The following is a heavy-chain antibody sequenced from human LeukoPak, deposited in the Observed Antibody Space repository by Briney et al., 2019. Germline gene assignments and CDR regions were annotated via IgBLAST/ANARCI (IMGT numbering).Heavy chain of an antibody. CDR3: ARADGVGSSWRTYFDY. CDR2: IWYDGSNK. D-gene: IGHD6-13*01. Sequence: QSGGSLRLSCAASGFTFSSYGMHWVRQAPGKGLEWVAVIWYDGSNKYYADSVKGRFTISRDNSKNTLYLQMNSLRAEDTAVYYCARADGVGSSWRTYFDYWGQGTLVTVSS. J-gene: IGHJ4*02. CDR1: GFTFSSYG. V-gene: IGHV3-33*01.